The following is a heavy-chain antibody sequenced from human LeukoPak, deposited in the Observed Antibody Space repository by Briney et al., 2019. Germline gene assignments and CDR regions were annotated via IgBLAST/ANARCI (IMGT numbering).Heavy chain of an antibody. CDR2: IYSGGST. V-gene: IGHV3-53*01. J-gene: IGHJ4*02. Sequence: GGSLRLSCAASGFTVSSYYMSWVRQAPGKGLEWVSVIYSGGSTYYADFVKGRFTISRDNSKNTLYLQMNSLRAEDTAVYYCASGPLYDSSGYLYYWGQGTLVTVSS. D-gene: IGHD3-22*01. CDR1: GFTVSSYY. CDR3: ASGPLYDSSGYLYY.